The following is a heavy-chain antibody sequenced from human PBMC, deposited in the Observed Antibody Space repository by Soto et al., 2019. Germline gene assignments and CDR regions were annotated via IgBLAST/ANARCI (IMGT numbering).Heavy chain of an antibody. Sequence: SETLSLTCAVSGGSTSSVGYCWNWSRQPPGRGLEWIGYIFHTGNTYYNPSLRRRVTISIDRSKSQFSLKLISVTAADTAVYFCAGGTLFGGTWRFGPWGQGTLVTVSS. V-gene: IGHV4-30-2*01. CDR1: GGSTSSVGYC. CDR2: IFHTGNT. D-gene: IGHD3-3*01. CDR3: AGGTLFGGTWRFGP. J-gene: IGHJ5*02.